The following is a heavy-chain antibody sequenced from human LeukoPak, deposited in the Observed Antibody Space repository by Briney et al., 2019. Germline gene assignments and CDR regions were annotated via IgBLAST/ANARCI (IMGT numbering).Heavy chain of an antibody. CDR3: AKSNGYGLIDI. V-gene: IGHV4-59*12. CDR1: GGSISSYY. CDR2: IFYSGST. D-gene: IGHD3-22*01. J-gene: IGHJ3*02. Sequence: PSETLSLTCTVSGGSISSYYWSWIRQPPGKELEWIGYIFYSGSTNYNPSLKSRVTISLDTSRNQFSLKLNSVTAADTAVYYCAKSNGYGLIDIWGQGTMVTVSS.